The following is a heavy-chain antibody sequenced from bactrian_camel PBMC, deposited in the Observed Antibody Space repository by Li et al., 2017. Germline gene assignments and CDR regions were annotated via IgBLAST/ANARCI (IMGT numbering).Heavy chain of an antibody. CDR3: ATVFRDLFFTDNYGPYRRPFNY. V-gene: IGHV3S1*01. CDR1: GFTFSSYW. Sequence: HVQLVESGGGLVQPGGSLRLSCAASGFTFSSYWMYWVRQAPGKGLESVSSTVADGGTTYYTDSVKNRFTISRDNAKKTVYLQMNSLKPTDTAVYHCATVFRDLFFTDNYGPYRRPFNYWGQGTQVTVS. CDR2: TVADGGTT. J-gene: IGHJ4*01. D-gene: IGHD3*01.